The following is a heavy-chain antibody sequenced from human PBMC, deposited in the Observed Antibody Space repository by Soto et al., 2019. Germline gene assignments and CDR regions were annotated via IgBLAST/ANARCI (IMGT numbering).Heavy chain of an antibody. CDR1: GFTFSSYD. J-gene: IGHJ3*02. CDR3: ARLRGLAFPGVFEYSSSPDAFDI. CDR2: IGTAGDT. Sequence: PGGSLRLSCAASGFTFSSYDMHWVRQATGKGLEWVSAIGTAGDTYYPGSVKGRFTISRENAKNSLYLQMNSLRAEDTAVYYCARLRGLAFPGVFEYSSSPDAFDIWGQGTMVTVSS. V-gene: IGHV3-13*01. D-gene: IGHD6-6*01.